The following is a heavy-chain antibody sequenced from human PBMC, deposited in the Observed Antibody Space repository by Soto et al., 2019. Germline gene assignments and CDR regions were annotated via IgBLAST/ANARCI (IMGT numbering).Heavy chain of an antibody. J-gene: IGHJ6*02. D-gene: IGHD3-10*01. CDR1: GFTFSSYS. Sequence: GGSLRLSCAASGFTFSSYSMNWVRQAPGKGLEWVSYISSSSSTIYYADSVKGRFTISRDNAKNSLYLQMNSLRAEDTAVYYWARVGGYGSGSHYYGMDAWGQGTTVTVSS. CDR3: ARVGGYGSGSHYYGMDA. CDR2: ISSSSSTI. V-gene: IGHV3-48*01.